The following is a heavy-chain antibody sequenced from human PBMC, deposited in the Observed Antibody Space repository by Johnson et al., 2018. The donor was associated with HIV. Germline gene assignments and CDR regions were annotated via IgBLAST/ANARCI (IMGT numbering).Heavy chain of an antibody. J-gene: IGHJ3*02. CDR1: VFMFSNYG. CDR3: AIETGDDAFDI. V-gene: IGHV3-30*02. D-gene: IGHD7-27*01. Sequence: QVQLVESGGGVVQPGGSLRLSCATSVFMFSNYGMHWIRQAPGKGLEGVAFIRYDGSNKYYADSVKGRFTISRDNSKNTLYLQMNSLSAEDTAVYYCAIETGDDAFDIWGQGTMVTVAS. CDR2: IRYDGSNK.